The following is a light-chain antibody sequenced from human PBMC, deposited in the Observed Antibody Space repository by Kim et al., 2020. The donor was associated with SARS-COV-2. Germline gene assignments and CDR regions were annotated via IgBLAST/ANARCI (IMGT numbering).Light chain of an antibody. J-gene: IGKJ2*01. CDR1: QSISSY. V-gene: IGKV1-39*01. Sequence: DIQMTQSPSSLSASVGARVTITCRASQSISSYLNWYQQKPGKAPKLLIYAASSLQSGVPSRFSGSGSGTDFTLTISSLQPEDFATYYCQQSYSNPYTFGQGTKLEIK. CDR2: AAS. CDR3: QQSYSNPYT.